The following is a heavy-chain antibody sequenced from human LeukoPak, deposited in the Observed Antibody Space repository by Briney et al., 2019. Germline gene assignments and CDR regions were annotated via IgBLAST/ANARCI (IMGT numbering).Heavy chain of an antibody. D-gene: IGHD3-10*01. CDR3: ARAVTYFYGSVTYDWFES. V-gene: IGHV3-74*01. J-gene: IGHJ5*01. Sequence: GGSLRLSCAASGFTFSSYWMHWARQTPGKGLMWVSRIESNGLTLYADSVRDRFTISRDNAKNTVYLQMNSLRADDTAMYYCARAVTYFYGSVTYDWFESWGQGTLVTVSS. CDR1: GFTFSSYW. CDR2: IESNGLT.